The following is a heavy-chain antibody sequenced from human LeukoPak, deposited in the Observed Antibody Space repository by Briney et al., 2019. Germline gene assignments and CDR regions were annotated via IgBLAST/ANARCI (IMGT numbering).Heavy chain of an antibody. CDR1: GGSINSNNYY. J-gene: IGHJ4*02. CDR3: ARLLLGSSWLYYFDY. D-gene: IGHD6-13*01. CDR2: IYYSGST. V-gene: IGHV4-39*01. Sequence: SETLSLTCTVSGGSINSNNYYWGWIRQPPGKGLEWIGNIYYSGSTYYNPSLKSRVTISVDTSKNQFSLKLSSVTAADTAVYYCARLLLGSSWLYYFDYWGQGTLVTVSS.